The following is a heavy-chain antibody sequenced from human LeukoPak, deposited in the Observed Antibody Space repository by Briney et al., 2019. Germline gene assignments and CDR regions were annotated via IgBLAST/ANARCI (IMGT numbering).Heavy chain of an antibody. CDR1: GFTFSSYW. V-gene: IGHV3-7*01. CDR3: ARERTRITIFGVAYPNYFDY. J-gene: IGHJ4*02. Sequence: PGGSLRLSCAASGFTFSSYWMSWVRQAPGKGLEWVANIKQDGSEKYYVDSVKGRFTISRDNAKNSLYLQMNSLRAEDTAVYYCARERTRITIFGVAYPNYFDYWGQGTLVTVSS. CDR2: IKQDGSEK. D-gene: IGHD3-3*01.